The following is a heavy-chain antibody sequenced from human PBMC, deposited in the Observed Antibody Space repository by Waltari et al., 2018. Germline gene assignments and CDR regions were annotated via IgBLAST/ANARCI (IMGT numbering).Heavy chain of an antibody. J-gene: IGHJ6*02. V-gene: IGHV5-10-1*03. CDR2: IDPSDSYT. Sequence: EVQLVQSGAEVKKPGESLRISCKGSGYTFTSYCISWVRQMPGKGLEWMGRIDPSDSYTNFSPSFQGHVTISVDKSISTAYVQWSSLKASDTAMYYCARHLPDYYYYGVDVWGQGTTVTVSS. CDR3: ARHLPDYYYYGVDV. CDR1: GYTFTSYC.